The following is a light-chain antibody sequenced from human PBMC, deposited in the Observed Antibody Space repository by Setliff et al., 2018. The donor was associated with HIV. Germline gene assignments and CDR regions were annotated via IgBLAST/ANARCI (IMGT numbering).Light chain of an antibody. J-gene: IGLJ1*01. CDR3: CSNTGSNTYV. Sequence: QSALTQPASVSGSPGQSITISCTGTSSDIGRYNLFSWYQQYPGKAPKLMIYQATKRPSGVSNRFSGSKSGNTASLTISGLQAEDEADYYCCSNTGSNTYVFGSGTKVTVL. CDR1: SSDIGRYNL. V-gene: IGLV2-23*01. CDR2: QAT.